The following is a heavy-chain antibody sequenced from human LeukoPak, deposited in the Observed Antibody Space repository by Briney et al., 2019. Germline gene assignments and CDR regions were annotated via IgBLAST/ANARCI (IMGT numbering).Heavy chain of an antibody. CDR2: IWYDGSNK. J-gene: IGHJ4*02. D-gene: IGHD3-3*01. Sequence: PGGSLRLSCAASGFTFSRYAMHWVRQAPGKGLEWVAVIWYDGSNKYYADSVKGRFTISRDNSKNTLYLQMNSLRAEDTAVYYCARDRSSETYYDFWSGFDLTYYFDYWGQGTLVTVSS. V-gene: IGHV3-33*08. CDR1: GFTFSRYA. CDR3: ARDRSSETYYDFWSGFDLTYYFDY.